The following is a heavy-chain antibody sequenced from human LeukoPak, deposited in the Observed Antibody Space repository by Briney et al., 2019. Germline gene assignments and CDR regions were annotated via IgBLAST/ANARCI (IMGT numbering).Heavy chain of an antibody. D-gene: IGHD5-12*01. CDR1: GYTFTSYD. CDR2: MNPNSGNT. V-gene: IGHV1-8*01. Sequence: ASVKVSCKASGYTFTSYDINWVRQATGQGLEWMGWMNPNSGNTGYAQKFQGRVTMTRNTSISTAYMELSRLRSDDTAVYYCARGVATTNLPQYYYYMDVWGKGTTVTVSS. J-gene: IGHJ6*03. CDR3: ARGVATTNLPQYYYYMDV.